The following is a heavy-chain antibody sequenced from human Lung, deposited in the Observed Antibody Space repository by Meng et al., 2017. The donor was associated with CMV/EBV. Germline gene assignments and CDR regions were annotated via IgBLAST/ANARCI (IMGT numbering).Heavy chain of an antibody. CDR1: GFSLTTLEDG. V-gene: IGHV2-5*01. CDR2: IYWYNDQ. D-gene: IGHD2-8*02. J-gene: IGHJ5*02. Sequence: HITLTESGPTLVKPTQSLTLTCTVSGFSLTTLEDGVVLIHQFPGTALEWLAIIYWYNDQRYNPSLKDRLTITKDTSNNQVVLTITYVDPEYTATYYCTHVLVAPRVVSDSWGQGILVTVSS. CDR3: THVLVAPRVVSDS.